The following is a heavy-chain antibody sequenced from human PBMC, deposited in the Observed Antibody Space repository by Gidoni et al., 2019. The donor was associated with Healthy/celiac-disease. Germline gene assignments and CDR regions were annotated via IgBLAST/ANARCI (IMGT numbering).Heavy chain of an antibody. D-gene: IGHD5-12*01. CDR2: IKSTTDGGTT. J-gene: IGHJ6*03. CDR3: TTPDGATINYYYYMDV. CDR1: GFTFSNAW. V-gene: IGHV3-15*01. Sequence: EVQLVESGGGWVKPGGSRRLSWAASGFTFSNAWMSWVRQAPGKGLELVGRIKSTTDGGTTDYAAPVKGRFTISRDDSKNTLYLQMNSLKTEDTAVYYCTTPDGATINYYYYMDVWGKGTTVTVSS.